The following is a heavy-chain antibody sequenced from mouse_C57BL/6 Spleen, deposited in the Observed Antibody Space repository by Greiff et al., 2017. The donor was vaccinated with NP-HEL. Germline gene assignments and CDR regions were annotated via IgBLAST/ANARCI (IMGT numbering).Heavy chain of an antibody. V-gene: IGHV5-17*01. CDR1: GFTFSDYG. D-gene: IGHD2-5*01. J-gene: IGHJ4*01. CDR3: ERPGIVSKVYYYAMDY. CDR2: ISSGSSTI. Sequence: EVKLVESGGGLVKPGGSLKLSCAASGFTFSDYGMHWVRQAPEKGLEWVAYISSGSSTIYYADTVKGRFTISRDNAKNTLFLQMTSLRSEDTAMYYCERPGIVSKVYYYAMDYWGQGTSVTVSS.